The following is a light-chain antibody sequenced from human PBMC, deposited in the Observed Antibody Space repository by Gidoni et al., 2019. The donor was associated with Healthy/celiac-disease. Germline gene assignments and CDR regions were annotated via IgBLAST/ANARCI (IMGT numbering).Light chain of an antibody. V-gene: IGLV2-23*01. Sequence: QSALPQPAPVPGAPGQSITISFTGTSSDVGSYNLVSWYQQHPGKAPKLMIYEGSKRPSGVSNRFSGSKSGNTASLTISGLQAEDEADYYCCSYAGSSTWVFGGGTKLTVL. CDR3: CSYAGSSTWV. CDR1: SSDVGSYNL. CDR2: EGS. J-gene: IGLJ3*02.